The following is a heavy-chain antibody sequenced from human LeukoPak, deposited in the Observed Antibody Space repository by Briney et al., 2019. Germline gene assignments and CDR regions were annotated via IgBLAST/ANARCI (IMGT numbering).Heavy chain of an antibody. Sequence: PSETLSLTCTVSGGSISSHFWSWIRQPPGKGLEWIAYVHYTGSTNYNPSLKSRVTISVDTSKNQFSLKLSSVTAADTAVYYCATGWKLDYWGQGTLVTVSS. D-gene: IGHD2-15*01. CDR3: ATGWKLDY. V-gene: IGHV4-59*11. CDR1: GGSISSHF. CDR2: VHYTGST. J-gene: IGHJ4*02.